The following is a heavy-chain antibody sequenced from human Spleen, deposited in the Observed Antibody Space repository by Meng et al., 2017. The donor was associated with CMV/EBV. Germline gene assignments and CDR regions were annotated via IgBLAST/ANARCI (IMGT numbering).Heavy chain of an antibody. CDR3: ATSFTNYPNWFDP. CDR2: FMPLVGTA. CDR1: AGSFRSYS. J-gene: IGHJ5*02. Sequence: CRASAGSFRSYSVGWVRQAPGQGLEWMGGFMPLVGTAKYAQNFQGRLTIGVDESSSTAYKDLKSLGSDDTALYCCATSFTNYPNWFDPWGQGTLVTVSS. D-gene: IGHD4/OR15-4a*01. V-gene: IGHV1-69*01.